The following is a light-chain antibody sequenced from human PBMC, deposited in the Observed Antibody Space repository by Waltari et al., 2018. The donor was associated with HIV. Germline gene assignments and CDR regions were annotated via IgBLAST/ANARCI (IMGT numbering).Light chain of an antibody. CDR1: TNAINIYNY. J-gene: IGLJ2*01. CDR2: EVS. V-gene: IGLV2-14*01. Sequence: QSALTQPASVSGSPGQSITISCTGTTNAINIYNYVSWYQQHPGKAPNLIVYEVSNRPSGVSNRFSGSKSGSTASLTISGLQPEDEADYYCSSYSSSNILLFGGGTSLTVL. CDR3: SSYSSSNILL.